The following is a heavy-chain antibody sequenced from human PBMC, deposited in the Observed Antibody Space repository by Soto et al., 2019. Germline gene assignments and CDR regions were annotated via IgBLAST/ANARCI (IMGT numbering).Heavy chain of an antibody. D-gene: IGHD3-9*01. Sequence: PGGSMRLSYAGSGFTPTTTPLSWVRQPPGKGLEWVTTISGTASRTYYVGSVKGRFFISRDNSKNTVTLQMNNLTLDDTAVYYCASSFRYFDNWGQGTRVTVSS. CDR3: ASSFRYFDN. CDR1: GFTPTTTP. V-gene: IGHV3-23*01. J-gene: IGHJ4*02. CDR2: ISGTASRT.